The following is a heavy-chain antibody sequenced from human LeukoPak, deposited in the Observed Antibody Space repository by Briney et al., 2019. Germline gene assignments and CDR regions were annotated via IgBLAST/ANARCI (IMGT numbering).Heavy chain of an antibody. D-gene: IGHD4-17*01. CDR1: GFTFSSYG. V-gene: IGHV3-30*03. J-gene: IGHJ4*02. Sequence: LAGRSLRLSCAASGFTFSSYGMHWVCQAPGKGMEWVAVISYDGSKKYYADTVKGRLTISRDNSKNTLYLQIDSLGAEDTAVYYCARDSSTVTTWFDYWGQGSLVTVSS. CDR2: ISYDGSKK. CDR3: ARDSSTVTTWFDY.